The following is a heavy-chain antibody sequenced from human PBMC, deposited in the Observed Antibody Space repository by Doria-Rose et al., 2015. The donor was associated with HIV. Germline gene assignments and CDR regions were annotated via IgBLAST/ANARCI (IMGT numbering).Heavy chain of an antibody. CDR1: GVSLSSPGMG. V-gene: IGHV2-26*01. Sequence: TLKESGPVLVKPTETLTLTCTVSGVSLSSPGMGVSWIRQPPGKALEWLANNFSDDERSYKTSLKSRLTISRGTSKGQVVLTMTDMDPVDTATYYCARIKSSRWYHKYYFDFWGQGTLVIVSA. CDR2: NFSDDER. J-gene: IGHJ4*02. CDR3: ARIKSSRWYHKYYFDF. D-gene: IGHD6-13*01.